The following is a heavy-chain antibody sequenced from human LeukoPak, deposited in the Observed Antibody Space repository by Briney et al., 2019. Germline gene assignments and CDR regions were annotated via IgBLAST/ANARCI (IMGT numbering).Heavy chain of an antibody. CDR1: GYSFTSYW. Sequence: GESLKISCKGSGYSFTSYWIAWARQMPGKGLEWMGIIYPGDSDTRYSPSFQGQVTISADKSISTAYLQWSSLKASDTAMYYCARRVGYYDSRVDYWGQGTLVTVSS. CDR2: IYPGDSDT. D-gene: IGHD3-22*01. CDR3: ARRVGYYDSRVDY. V-gene: IGHV5-51*01. J-gene: IGHJ4*02.